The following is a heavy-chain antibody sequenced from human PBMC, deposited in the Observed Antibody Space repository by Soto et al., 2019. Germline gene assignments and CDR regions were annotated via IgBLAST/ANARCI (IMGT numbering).Heavy chain of an antibody. CDR2: IIPILGIA. J-gene: IGHJ3*02. V-gene: IGHV1-69*02. Sequence: SVKVSCKASGGTFSSYTISWVRQAPGQGLEWMGRIIPILGIANYAQKFQGRVTITADKSTSTAYMELSSLRSEDTAVYYCASDRRITIFGVVIRDAFDIWGQGTMVTV. CDR1: GGTFSSYT. D-gene: IGHD3-3*01. CDR3: ASDRRITIFGVVIRDAFDI.